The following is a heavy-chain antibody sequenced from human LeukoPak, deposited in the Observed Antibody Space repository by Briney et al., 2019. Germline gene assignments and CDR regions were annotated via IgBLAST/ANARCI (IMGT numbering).Heavy chain of an antibody. CDR2: ISYDGSNK. Sequence: PGRSLRLSCPASGFTFSSYSMHWVRQAPGRGLEWVAVISYDGSNKYYAHSVKGRFTISRDNSKNTLYLQMNSLRAEDTAVYYCAREYDLLTAYYTDLGYWGQGTLVTVSS. CDR3: AREYDLLTAYYTDLGY. J-gene: IGHJ4*02. V-gene: IGHV3-30*04. D-gene: IGHD3-9*01. CDR1: GFTFSSYS.